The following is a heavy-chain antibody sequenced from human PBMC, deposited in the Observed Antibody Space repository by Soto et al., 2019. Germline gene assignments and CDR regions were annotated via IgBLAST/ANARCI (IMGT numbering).Heavy chain of an antibody. Sequence: EGQLVQSGGGLVQPGVSLRLSCTASGFAFDDYYMDWVRKVPGKGLEWIGRTSDTPNNYAAEYVASVKGRFTISRDASKDSMDLQMNTGKSEDTAVYNCARDTGGSYDYWGKGDLVIVSS. CDR2: TSDTPNNYAA. J-gene: IGHJ4*02. D-gene: IGHD1-26*01. V-gene: IGHV3-72*01. CDR3: ARDTGGSYDY. CDR1: GFAFDDYY.